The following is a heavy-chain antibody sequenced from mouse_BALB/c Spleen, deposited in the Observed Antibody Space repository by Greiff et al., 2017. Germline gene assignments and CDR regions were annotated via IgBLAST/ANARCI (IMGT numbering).Heavy chain of an antibody. CDR1: GFTFSSFG. Sequence: EVQLVESGGGLVQPGGSRKLSCAASGFTFSSFGMHWVRQAPEKGLEWVAYISSGSSTIYYADTVKGRFTISRDNPKNTLFLQMTSLRSEDTAMYYCARHGLRPYYFDDWGQGTTLTVSS. J-gene: IGHJ2*01. CDR2: ISSGSSTI. CDR3: ARHGLRPYYFDD. D-gene: IGHD2-4*01. V-gene: IGHV5-17*02.